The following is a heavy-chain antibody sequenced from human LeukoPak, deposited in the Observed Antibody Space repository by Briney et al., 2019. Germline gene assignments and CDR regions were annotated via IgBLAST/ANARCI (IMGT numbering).Heavy chain of an antibody. J-gene: IGHJ3*02. CDR1: GGSISSYY. Sequence: SETLSLTCTVSGGSISSYYWSWIRQPPGKGLEWIGYIYYSGSTNYNPSLKSRVTISVDTSKNQFSLKLSSVTAAATAVYYCASGPGDYYYDSRKRGAFDIWGEGTMVTVST. V-gene: IGHV4-59*01. CDR3: ASGPGDYYYDSRKRGAFDI. CDR2: IYYSGST. D-gene: IGHD3-22*01.